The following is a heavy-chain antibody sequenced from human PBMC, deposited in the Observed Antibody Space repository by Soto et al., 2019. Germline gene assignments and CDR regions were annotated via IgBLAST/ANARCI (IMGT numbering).Heavy chain of an antibody. V-gene: IGHV3-21*01. J-gene: IGHJ6*02. Sequence: VQLVESGGGLVNPGESLRLSCVGSGFTFSTYNMNWVRQAPGKGLEWVSSISSRSTSIDYADSVKGRFTISRDNAKNSLSLQMNSLRAEDTAMYYCARVRDAFGMDVWGQGTTVAVSS. CDR1: GFTFSTYN. CDR2: ISSRSTSI. D-gene: IGHD2-2*01. CDR3: ARVRDAFGMDV.